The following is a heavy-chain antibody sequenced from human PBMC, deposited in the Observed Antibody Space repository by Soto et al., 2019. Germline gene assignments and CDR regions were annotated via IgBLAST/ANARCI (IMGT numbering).Heavy chain of an antibody. CDR3: ARNDSSGYYVGWFDP. CDR1: GGSISSYY. D-gene: IGHD3-22*01. CDR2: IYYSGST. V-gene: IGHV4-59*01. J-gene: IGHJ5*02. Sequence: PSETLSLTCTVSGGSISSYYWSWIRKTPGTGLEWIGYIYYSGSTNYKPPLKSRVTISVDTSQHQFSLMLSSVTDPGTGVDSRARNDSSGYYVGWFDPWGQGTLVAVS.